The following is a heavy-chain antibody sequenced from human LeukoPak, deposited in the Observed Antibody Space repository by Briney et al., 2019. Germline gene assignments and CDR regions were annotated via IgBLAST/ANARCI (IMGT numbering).Heavy chain of an antibody. J-gene: IGHJ3*02. CDR1: GGSISSYY. Sequence: KSSETLSLTCTVSGGSISSYYWSWIRRPPGKGLEWIGYIYYSGGTNYNPSLKSRVTISVDTSKNQFSLKLSSVTAADTAVYYCARGLDDAFDIWGQGTMVTVSS. CDR2: IYYSGGT. V-gene: IGHV4-59*01. CDR3: ARGLDDAFDI. D-gene: IGHD3-16*01.